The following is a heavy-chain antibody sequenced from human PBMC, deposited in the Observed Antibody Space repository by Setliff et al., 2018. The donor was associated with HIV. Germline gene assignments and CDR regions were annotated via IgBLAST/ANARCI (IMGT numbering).Heavy chain of an antibody. CDR1: GFMFSDYA. CDR2: LSGESRMT. J-gene: IGHJ3*01. CDR3: VKDTGLYGWGSLNAFDF. Sequence: GGSLRLSCAASGFMFSDYAMSWVSQVPGNGLEWVSILSGESRMTSYADSVKGRFTISRDNSKTSLFLQMNSLRAEDTALYYCVKDTGLYGWGSLNAFDFWGQGTMVTVSS. V-gene: IGHV3-43*02. D-gene: IGHD3-10*01.